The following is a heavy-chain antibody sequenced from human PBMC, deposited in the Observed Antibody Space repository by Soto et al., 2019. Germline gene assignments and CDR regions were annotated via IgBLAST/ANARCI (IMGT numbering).Heavy chain of an antibody. D-gene: IGHD6-19*01. V-gene: IGHV1-69*12. J-gene: IGHJ6*02. CDR2: IIPIFGKV. CDR3: AKGAVAGTPTSYYYYGMDV. Sequence: QVQLLQSGAEVEKPGSSVRVSCEASGGTFRTYAISWVRQAPGQGLEWMGEIIPIFGKVNYAQKFQGRVTITEDESTTTGYMDLRSLTSEDTAVYYCAKGAVAGTPTSYYYYGMDVWGQGTTVTVS. CDR1: GGTFRTYA.